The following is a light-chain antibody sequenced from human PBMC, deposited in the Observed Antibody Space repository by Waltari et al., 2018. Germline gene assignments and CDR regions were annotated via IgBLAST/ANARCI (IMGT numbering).Light chain of an antibody. J-gene: IGKJ5*01. CDR3: QQLNSYPSVT. Sequence: DIQLTQSPSFLSASXXXRXTITCRASQSISSYLAWYQQKPGKAPKLLIYAASTLQSGVPSRFSGSGSGTEFTLXIXXLQPEDFATYYXQQLNSYPSVTFGXGXXLEXX. CDR2: AAS. CDR1: QSISSY. V-gene: IGKV1-9*01.